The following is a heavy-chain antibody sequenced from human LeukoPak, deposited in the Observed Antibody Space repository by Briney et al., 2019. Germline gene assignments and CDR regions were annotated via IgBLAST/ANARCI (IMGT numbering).Heavy chain of an antibody. V-gene: IGHV3-7*02. Sequence: GGSLRLSCAPSGFTFSTYWTYWVRQAPGKGLEWVANIKEDGSGKYYVDSVKGRFTISTDTTKNSLYMKRNSLRVGDAAVYSGASKAAAESSGGQGPLVTV. CDR1: GFTFSTYW. J-gene: IGHJ1*01. D-gene: IGHD6-25*01. CDR2: IKEDGSGK. CDR3: ASKAAAESS.